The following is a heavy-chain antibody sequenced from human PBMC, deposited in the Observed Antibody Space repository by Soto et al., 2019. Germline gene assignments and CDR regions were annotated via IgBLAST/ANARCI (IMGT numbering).Heavy chain of an antibody. CDR2: IVVGSGNT. Sequence: SVKVSCKASGFTFTSSAVQWARQARGQRLEWIGWIVVGSGNTNYAQKFQERVTITRDMSTSAAYMELSSLRSEDTAVYYCGKFDYYYGMDVWGQGTTVTVSS. CDR1: GFTFTSSA. CDR3: GKFDYYYGMDV. J-gene: IGHJ6*02. D-gene: IGHD3-16*01. V-gene: IGHV1-58*01.